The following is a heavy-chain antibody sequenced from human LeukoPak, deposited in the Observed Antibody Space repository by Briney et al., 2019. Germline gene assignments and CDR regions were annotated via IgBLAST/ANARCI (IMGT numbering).Heavy chain of an antibody. V-gene: IGHV1-8*03. CDR2: MNPNSGNT. D-gene: IGHD3-3*01. CDR3: ARGDRLDDFWSGYYGSWSNYYYYYMDV. CDR1: GYTFTSYD. J-gene: IGHJ6*03. Sequence: ASVKVSCKASGYTFTSYDINWVRQATGQGLEWMGWMNPNSGNTGYAQKFQGRVTITRNTSISTAYMELSSLRSEDTAVYYCARGDRLDDFWSGYYGSWSNYYYYYMDVWGKGTTVTVSS.